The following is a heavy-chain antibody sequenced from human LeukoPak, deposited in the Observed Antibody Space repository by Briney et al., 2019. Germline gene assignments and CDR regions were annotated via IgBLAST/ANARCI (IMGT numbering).Heavy chain of an antibody. CDR2: IYYSGST. Sequence: SETLSLTCTVSGGSISSSSYYWGWIRQPPGRGLEWSGSIYYSGSTYYNPSLKSRVTISVDTSKNQFSLKLSSVTAADTAVYYCARVACSSTSCYPDYYFDYWGQGTLVTVSS. CDR3: ARVACSSTSCYPDYYFDY. CDR1: GGSISSSSYY. V-gene: IGHV4-39*07. D-gene: IGHD2-2*01. J-gene: IGHJ4*02.